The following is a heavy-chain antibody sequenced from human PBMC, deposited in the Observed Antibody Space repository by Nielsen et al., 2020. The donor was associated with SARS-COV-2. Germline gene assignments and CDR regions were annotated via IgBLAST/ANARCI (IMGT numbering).Heavy chain of an antibody. CDR1: GFTFSDYT. CDR2: ISSRSSWI. Sequence: GESLKISCAASGFTFSDYTMNWVRQAPGKGLQWVSSISSRSSWIYYTDSVKGRFTISRDNSKNTLYLQMNSLRAEDTAVYYCASAGGVLWGQGTLVTVSS. D-gene: IGHD3-16*01. CDR3: ASAGGVL. V-gene: IGHV3-21*01. J-gene: IGHJ4*02.